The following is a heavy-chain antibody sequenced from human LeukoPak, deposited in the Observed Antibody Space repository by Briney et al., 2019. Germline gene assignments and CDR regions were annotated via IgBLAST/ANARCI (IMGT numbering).Heavy chain of an antibody. Sequence: SVKVSCKASGGTFSSYAISWVRQAPGQGLEWMGGIIPIFGTANYAQKFQGRVTITADKSTSTAYMELSSLRSEDTAVYYCARALYYDSSGYYFVNAFDIWGQGTMVTVSS. V-gene: IGHV1-69*06. CDR2: IIPIFGTA. CDR3: ARALYYDSSGYYFVNAFDI. CDR1: GGTFSSYA. J-gene: IGHJ3*02. D-gene: IGHD3-22*01.